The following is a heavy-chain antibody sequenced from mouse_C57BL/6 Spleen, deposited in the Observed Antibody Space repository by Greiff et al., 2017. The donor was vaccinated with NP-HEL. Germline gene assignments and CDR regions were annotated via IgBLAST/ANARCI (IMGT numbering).Heavy chain of an antibody. Sequence: VQLQQSGAELVRPGASVKLSCTASGFNIKDDYMHWVKQRPEQGLEWIGWIDPENGDTEYASKFQGKATITADTSSNTAYLQLSSLTSEDTAVYYCTPYDYAAWFAYWGQGTLVTVSA. J-gene: IGHJ3*01. CDR1: GFNIKDDY. D-gene: IGHD2-4*01. V-gene: IGHV14-4*01. CDR2: IDPENGDT. CDR3: TPYDYAAWFAY.